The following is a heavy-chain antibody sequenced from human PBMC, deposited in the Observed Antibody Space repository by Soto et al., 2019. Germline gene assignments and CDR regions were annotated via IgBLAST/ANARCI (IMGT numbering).Heavy chain of an antibody. CDR3: TRDGS. CDR1: GFPFSSYA. V-gene: IGHV3-48*01. J-gene: IGHJ5*02. Sequence: EVQLVESGGGLVQPGGSLRLSCAASGFPFSSYAMKWVRQTPDKGLEWLSYISDSGSTIHYADSVKGRFTISRDNAKNSLYLQMNSLRADDTAVYYCTRDGSWGQGTLVTVSS. CDR2: ISDSGSTI. D-gene: IGHD5-12*01.